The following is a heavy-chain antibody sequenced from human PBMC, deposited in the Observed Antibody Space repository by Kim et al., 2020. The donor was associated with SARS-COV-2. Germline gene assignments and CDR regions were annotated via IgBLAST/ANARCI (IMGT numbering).Heavy chain of an antibody. CDR3: ARAGYSNYAFGFGFDY. D-gene: IGHD4-4*01. V-gene: IGHV4-34*01. Sequence: SETLSLTCAVYGGSFSGYYWSWIRQPPGKGLEWIGEINHSGSTNYNPSLKSRVTISVDTSKNQFSLKLSSVTAADTAVYYCARAGYSNYAFGFGFDYWGQGTLVTVSS. CDR1: GGSFSGYY. CDR2: INHSGST. J-gene: IGHJ4*02.